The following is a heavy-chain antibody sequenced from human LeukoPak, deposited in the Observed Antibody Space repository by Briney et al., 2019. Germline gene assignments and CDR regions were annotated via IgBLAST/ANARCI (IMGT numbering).Heavy chain of an antibody. CDR1: GFIFSNYG. V-gene: IGHV3-48*04. Sequence: PGGSLRLSCTASGFIFSNYGIHWVRQAPGKGLEWVSYITSIARTTYYADSVKGRFTISRDNAKNSLYLQMNSLRAEDTAVYYCARDYGDYGGYYYMDVWGKGTTVTVSS. CDR3: ARDYGDYGGYYYMDV. D-gene: IGHD4-17*01. CDR2: ITSIARTT. J-gene: IGHJ6*03.